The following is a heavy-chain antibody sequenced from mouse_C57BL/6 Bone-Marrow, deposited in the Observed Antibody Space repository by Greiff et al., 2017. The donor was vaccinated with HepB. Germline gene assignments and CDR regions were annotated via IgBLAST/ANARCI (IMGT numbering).Heavy chain of an antibody. Sequence: EVKLVESGPELVKPGASVKIPCKASGYTFTDYNMDWVKQSHGKSLEWIGDINPNNGGTIYNQKFKGKATLTVDKSSSTAYMELRSLTSEDTAVYYCAKANWEWYFDVWGTGTTVTVSS. D-gene: IGHD4-1*01. CDR1: GYTFTDYN. CDR3: AKANWEWYFDV. V-gene: IGHV1-18*01. J-gene: IGHJ1*03. CDR2: INPNNGGT.